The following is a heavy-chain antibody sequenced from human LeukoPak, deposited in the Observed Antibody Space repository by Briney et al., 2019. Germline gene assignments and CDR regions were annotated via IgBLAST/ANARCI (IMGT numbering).Heavy chain of an antibody. CDR2: ISSSGSYI. Sequence: PGGSLRLSCAASGFTFSSYNMNWVRQAPGKGLECVSSISSSGSYIYYADSVKGRFTISRDNAKKSLYLQMDSLRDVDTAVYYCARDASHYDNTAYYDAFDVWGQGTRVIVSS. D-gene: IGHD3-22*01. CDR1: GFTFSSYN. J-gene: IGHJ3*01. V-gene: IGHV3-21*01. CDR3: ARDASHYDNTAYYDAFDV.